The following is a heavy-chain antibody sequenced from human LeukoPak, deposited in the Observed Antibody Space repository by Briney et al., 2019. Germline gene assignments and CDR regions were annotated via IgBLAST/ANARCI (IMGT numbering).Heavy chain of an antibody. CDR2: VSGSGGIT. D-gene: IGHD3-9*01. CDR1: GFAFSRFA. Sequence: GGSLRLSCVASGFAFSRFAMNWVRQAPGKGLEWVSIVSGSGGITNSADSVKGRFTISRDNAKNTLYLQMNSLRAEDTAVYYCAKDDDYYDILTAYAFDIWGQGTMVTVSS. CDR3: AKDDDYYDILTAYAFDI. J-gene: IGHJ3*02. V-gene: IGHV3-23*01.